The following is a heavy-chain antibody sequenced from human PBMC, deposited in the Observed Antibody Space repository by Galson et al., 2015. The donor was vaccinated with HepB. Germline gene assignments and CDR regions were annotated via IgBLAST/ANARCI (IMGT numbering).Heavy chain of an antibody. CDR2: ISYDGSNK. CDR3: AKDRGIAAAGIHY. D-gene: IGHD6-13*01. V-gene: IGHV3-30*18. J-gene: IGHJ4*02. Sequence: SLRLSCAASGFTFSSYGMHWVRQAPGKGLEWVAVISYDGSNKYYADSVKGRFTISRDNSKNTLYLQMNSLRAEDTAVYYCAKDRGIAAAGIHYWGQGTLVTVSS. CDR1: GFTFSSYG.